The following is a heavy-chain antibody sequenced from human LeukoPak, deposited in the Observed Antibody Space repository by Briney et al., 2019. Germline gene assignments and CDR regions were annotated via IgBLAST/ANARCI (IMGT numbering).Heavy chain of an antibody. CDR3: AKSAGRRTDYSGSYLSKFDY. J-gene: IGHJ4*02. V-gene: IGHV3-23*01. D-gene: IGHD1-26*01. CDR1: GGSVSSSG. CDR2: ISGSGGST. Sequence: ETLSLTCTVSGGSVSSSGSYWSWVRQAPGKGLEWVSAISGSGGSTYYADSVKGRFTISRDNSKNTLYLQMNSLRAEDTAVYYCAKSAGRRTDYSGSYLSKFDYWGQGTLVTVSS.